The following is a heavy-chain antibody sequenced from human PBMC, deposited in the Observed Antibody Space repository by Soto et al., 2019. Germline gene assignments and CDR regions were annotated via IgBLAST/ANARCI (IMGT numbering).Heavy chain of an antibody. D-gene: IGHD5-12*01. CDR2: VNGAGGTT. V-gene: IGHV3-23*01. CDR3: GRGLRAGDY. J-gene: IGHJ4*02. CDR1: GFTFNSYA. Sequence: EVQLLESGGGLVQPGGSLRLSCAASGFTFNSYAMSWVRQAPGKGLEWVSAVNGAGGTTYYSDSVKGRFTISRDNSKNTLYLQMSSLRAEDTAAYYCGRGLRAGDYWGQGTQVTVSS.